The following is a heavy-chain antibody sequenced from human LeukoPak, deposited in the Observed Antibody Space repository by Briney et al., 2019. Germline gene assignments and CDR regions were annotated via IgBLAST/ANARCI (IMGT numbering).Heavy chain of an antibody. J-gene: IGHJ4*02. Sequence: SETLSLTCTVSGGSISSYYWSWIRQPPGKGLEWIGYIYYSGSTNYNPSLKSRVTISVDTSKNQFSLKLSSVTAADTAAYYCARVRDYYGSAPFDYWGQGTLVTVSS. D-gene: IGHD3-10*01. CDR2: IYYSGST. V-gene: IGHV4-59*01. CDR1: GGSISSYY. CDR3: ARVRDYYGSAPFDY.